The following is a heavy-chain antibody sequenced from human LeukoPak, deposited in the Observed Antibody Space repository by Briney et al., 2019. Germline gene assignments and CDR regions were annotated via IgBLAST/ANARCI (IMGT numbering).Heavy chain of an antibody. CDR2: IIPIFGTA. V-gene: IGHV1-69*06. CDR1: GYTFTSYG. J-gene: IGHJ4*02. Sequence: GASVKVSCKASGYTFTSYGISWVRQAPGQGLEWMGRIIPIFGTANYAQKFQGRVTITADKSTSTAYMELSSLRSEDTAVYYCASWVYCGGDCLDYWGQGTLVTVSS. D-gene: IGHD2-21*02. CDR3: ASWVYCGGDCLDY.